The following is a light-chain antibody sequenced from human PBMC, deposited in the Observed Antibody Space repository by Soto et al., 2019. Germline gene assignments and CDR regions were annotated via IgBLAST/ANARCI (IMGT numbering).Light chain of an antibody. J-gene: IGKJ1*01. CDR1: QSISSW. Sequence: DNQMTQSPSTLSASVGDRVTITCRASQSISSWLAWYQQKPGKAPKLLIYDASSLESGVPSRFSGSGSGTEFTLTISSLQPDDFATYYCQQYNSYRWTFGQGTKVDIK. V-gene: IGKV1-5*01. CDR3: QQYNSYRWT. CDR2: DAS.